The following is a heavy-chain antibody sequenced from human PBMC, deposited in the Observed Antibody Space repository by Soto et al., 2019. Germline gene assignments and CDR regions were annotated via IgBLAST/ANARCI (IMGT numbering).Heavy chain of an antibody. Sequence: PGGSLRLSCASSAFSFSPFSMNWVRQAPGKGLEWISYISSTSSTIYYADSVKGRFTISRDNAKNSLYLQMNSLRDEDTAVYYCAREGGRHCSPTRCYNAFDIWGLGTMVTVSS. CDR2: ISSTSSTI. V-gene: IGHV3-48*02. D-gene: IGHD2-2*02. J-gene: IGHJ3*02. CDR1: AFSFSPFS. CDR3: AREGGRHCSPTRCYNAFDI.